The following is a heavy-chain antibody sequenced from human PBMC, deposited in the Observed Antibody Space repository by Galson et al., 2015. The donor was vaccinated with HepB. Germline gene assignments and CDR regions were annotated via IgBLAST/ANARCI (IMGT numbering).Heavy chain of an antibody. Sequence: SLRLSCAASGFTFSSYGMHWVRQAPGKGLEWVAVISYDGSNKYYADSVKGRFTISRDNSKNTLYLQMNSLRAEDTAVYYCAKERGYSGYDENYYYYYGMDVWGQGTTVTVSS. V-gene: IGHV3-30*18. CDR1: GFTFSSYG. J-gene: IGHJ6*02. CDR2: ISYDGSNK. D-gene: IGHD5-12*01. CDR3: AKERGYSGYDENYYYYYGMDV.